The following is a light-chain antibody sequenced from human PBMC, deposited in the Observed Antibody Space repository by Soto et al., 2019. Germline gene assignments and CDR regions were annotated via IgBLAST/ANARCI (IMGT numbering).Light chain of an antibody. CDR2: EGS. CDR3: CSYAGSSTDV. J-gene: IGLJ1*01. Sequence: QSVLTQPASVSGSPGQSIAISCTGTSSDVGSYNLVSWYQQHPGKAPKLMIYEGSKRPSGVSNRFSGSKSGNTASLTISGLHAEDEADYYCCSYAGSSTDVFGTGTKLTVL. V-gene: IGLV2-23*01. CDR1: SSDVGSYNL.